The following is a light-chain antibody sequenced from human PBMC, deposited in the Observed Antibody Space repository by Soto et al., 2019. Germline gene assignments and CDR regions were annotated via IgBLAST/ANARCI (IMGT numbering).Light chain of an antibody. CDR1: SSNIGNNY. CDR2: DND. CDR3: GTWDNSLGDGHVV. V-gene: IGLV1-51*01. Sequence: QSVLTQPPSVSAAPGQKVTISCSGGSSNIGNNYVSWYQQLPGTAPKLLIYDNDKRPSGIPDRFSGSKSGTSATLGITGLHAGDEADYYCGTWDNSLGDGHVVFGGGTKLTVL. J-gene: IGLJ2*01.